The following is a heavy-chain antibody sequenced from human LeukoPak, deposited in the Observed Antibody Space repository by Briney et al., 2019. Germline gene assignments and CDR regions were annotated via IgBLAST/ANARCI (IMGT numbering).Heavy chain of an antibody. CDR1: GGSISSSSYY. Sequence: ETLSLTCTVSGGSISSSSYYWGWVRQAPGKGLEWVSAISGSGGSTYYADSVKGRFTISRDNSKNTLYLQMNSLRAEDTAVYYCAKVTPPLWFGEFTYGMDVWGQGTTVTVSS. CDR2: ISGSGGST. V-gene: IGHV3-23*01. J-gene: IGHJ6*02. CDR3: AKVTPPLWFGEFTYGMDV. D-gene: IGHD3-10*01.